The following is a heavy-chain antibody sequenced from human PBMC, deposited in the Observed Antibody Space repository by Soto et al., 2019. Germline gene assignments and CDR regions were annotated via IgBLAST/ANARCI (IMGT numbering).Heavy chain of an antibody. J-gene: IGHJ4*02. D-gene: IGHD2-8*01. Sequence: GGSLRLSCAASGFTFSSYSMNWVRQAPGKGLEWVSYISSSSSTIYYADSVKGRFTISRDNAKNSLYLQMNSLRDEDTAVYYCARDGGYCTNGVCYSATDYWGQGTLVTVSS. CDR3: ARDGGYCTNGVCYSATDY. CDR1: GFTFSSYS. V-gene: IGHV3-48*02. CDR2: ISSSSSTI.